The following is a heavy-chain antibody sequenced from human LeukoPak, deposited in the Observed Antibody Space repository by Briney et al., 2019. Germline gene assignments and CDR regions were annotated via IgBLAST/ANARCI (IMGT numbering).Heavy chain of an antibody. V-gene: IGHV3-30*02. CDR3: AKDSMVYSSSTSCYPDY. Sequence: GGSLRLSCAASGFTFSSYGMHWVRQAPGKGLEWVAFIRYDGSNKYYADSVKGRFTISRDNSRNTLYLQMNSLRAEDTAVYYCAKDSMVYSSSTSCYPDYWGQGTLVTVSS. J-gene: IGHJ4*02. D-gene: IGHD2-2*01. CDR1: GFTFSSYG. CDR2: IRYDGSNK.